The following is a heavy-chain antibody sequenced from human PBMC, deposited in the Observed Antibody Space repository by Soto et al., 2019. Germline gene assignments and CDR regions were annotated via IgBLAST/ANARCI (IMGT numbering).Heavy chain of an antibody. CDR1: GYTFTSYA. CDR2: INAGNGNT. J-gene: IGHJ4*02. D-gene: IGHD3-22*01. Sequence: VKVSCKASGYTFTSYAMHWVRQAPGQRLEWIGWINAGNGNTKYSQKFQGRVTITRDTSASTAYMELSSLRDEDTAVYYCARGDSSGYYYFIDYWGQGTLVTVSS. CDR3: ARGDSSGYYYFIDY. V-gene: IGHV1-3*01.